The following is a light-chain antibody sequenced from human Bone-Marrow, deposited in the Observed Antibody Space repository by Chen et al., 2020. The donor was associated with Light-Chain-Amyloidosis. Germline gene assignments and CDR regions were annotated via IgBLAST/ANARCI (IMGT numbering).Light chain of an antibody. J-gene: IGKJ4*01. V-gene: IGKV3-20*01. CDR3: QQYGTSPLT. CDR2: GSS. CDR1: QTISSNY. Sequence: EIVLTQSPGTLSLSPGEGANLSCRASQTISSNYLTWYQQKFGQAPRLLIYGSSSRATGIPDRYTGSGSGTDFTLTITRLGPADFAMYYCQQYGTSPLTFGGGTKVEIK.